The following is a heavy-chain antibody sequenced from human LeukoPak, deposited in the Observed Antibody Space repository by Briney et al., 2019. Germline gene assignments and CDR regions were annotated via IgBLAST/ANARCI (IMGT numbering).Heavy chain of an antibody. V-gene: IGHV3-49*04. CDR3: TSLLVE. Sequence: GGSLRLSCAASGFTFSSYGMNWVRQAPGKGLEWVGFIRSKAYGGTTEYAASVKGRFTISRDDSKSIAYLQMNSLKTEDTAVYYCTSLLVEWGQGTLVTVSS. D-gene: IGHD1-26*01. J-gene: IGHJ4*02. CDR1: GFTFSSYG. CDR2: IRSKAYGGTT.